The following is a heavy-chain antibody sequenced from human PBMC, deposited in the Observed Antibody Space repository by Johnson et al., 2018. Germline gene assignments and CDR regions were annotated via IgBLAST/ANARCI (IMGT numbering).Heavy chain of an antibody. CDR2: SHSDASAT. Sequence: VQLQESVGGLVEPGGSLRLSCAASGFNFSYYWMHWVRQPPGKGLVWVSRSHSDASATNYADSVEGRFTISRDNAKNTVYLQMNSLRAEDTAVYFCARGDRGAFDLWGQGTVVVV. J-gene: IGHJ3*01. CDR1: GFNFSYYW. V-gene: IGHV3-74*01. D-gene: IGHD1-14*01. CDR3: ARGDRGAFDL.